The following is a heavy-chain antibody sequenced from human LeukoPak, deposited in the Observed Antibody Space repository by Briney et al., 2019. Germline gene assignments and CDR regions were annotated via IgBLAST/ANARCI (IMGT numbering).Heavy chain of an antibody. J-gene: IGHJ4*02. V-gene: IGHV3-23*01. CDR3: ARNAAGCTTSACYDS. CDR1: GFTFRNYA. CDR2: VTGNGDTT. Sequence: GGSLRLSCAASGFTFRNYAMTWVRQAPGKGLEWVSVVTGNGDTTYYADSLKGRFTISRDNSRNTLYLQMNSLRAEDTAVYHCARNAAGCTTSACYDSWGQGTLVTVSS. D-gene: IGHD2-8*01.